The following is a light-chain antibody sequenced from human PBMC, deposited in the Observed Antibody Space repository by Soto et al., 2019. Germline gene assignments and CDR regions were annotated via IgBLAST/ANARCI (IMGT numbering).Light chain of an antibody. J-gene: IGKJ4*01. CDR3: QQYGDSVFT. V-gene: IGKV3D-20*01. CDR1: QSIYDNH. Sequence: VLTQSPDTLSLSPGERATLSCGASQSIYDNHLAWYQQKPGLAPKLLVHDASNRASGIPDRFSGSGSGTDFTLTISRLEPEDSAVYYCQQYGDSVFTFGGGTKVAIK. CDR2: DAS.